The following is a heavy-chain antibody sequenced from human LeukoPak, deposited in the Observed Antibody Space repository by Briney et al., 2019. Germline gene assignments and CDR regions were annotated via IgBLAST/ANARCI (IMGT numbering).Heavy chain of an antibody. D-gene: IGHD2-21*02. CDR1: GYTFTTYY. J-gene: IGHJ5*02. Sequence: ASVKVSCKASGYTFTTYYMHWVRQAPGQGLEWMGIINPSGGSTSYAQKFQGRVTMTRDTSTSTVYMELSSLRSEDTAVYYCARGSCGGDCYSENWFDPWGQGTLVTVSS. CDR2: INPSGGST. V-gene: IGHV1-46*01. CDR3: ARGSCGGDCYSENWFDP.